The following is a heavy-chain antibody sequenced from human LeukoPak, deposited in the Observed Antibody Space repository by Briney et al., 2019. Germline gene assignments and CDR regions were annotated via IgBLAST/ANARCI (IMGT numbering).Heavy chain of an antibody. CDR3: ARDLGSSWLIWFDP. Sequence: SETLSLTCTVSGGSISSYYWSWIRQPAGKGLEWIGRIYTSGSTNYNPSLKSRVTMSVDTSKNQFSLKLSSVTAADTAVYYCARDLGSSWLIWFDPWGQGTLVTVSS. CDR2: IYTSGST. J-gene: IGHJ5*02. CDR1: GGSISSYY. V-gene: IGHV4-4*07. D-gene: IGHD6-13*01.